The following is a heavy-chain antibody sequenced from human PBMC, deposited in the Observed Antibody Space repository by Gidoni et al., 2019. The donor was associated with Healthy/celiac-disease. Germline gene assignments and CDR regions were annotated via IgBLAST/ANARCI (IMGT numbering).Heavy chain of an antibody. V-gene: IGHV4-39*07. J-gene: IGHJ4*02. D-gene: IGHD4-4*01. CDR3: ARGGALGVVTTPLDY. CDR1: GGPISSSSYY. Sequence: QLQLQASGPGLVKPSETLSLTCTVSGGPISSSSYYWGWIRQPPGKGLEWIGSIYYSGSTYYNPSLKSRVTISVDTSKNQFSLKLSSVTAADTAVYYCARGGALGVVTTPLDYWGQGTLVTVSS. CDR2: IYYSGST.